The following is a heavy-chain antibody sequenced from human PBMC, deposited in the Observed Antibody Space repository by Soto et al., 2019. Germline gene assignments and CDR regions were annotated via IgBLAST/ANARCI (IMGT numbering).Heavy chain of an antibody. D-gene: IGHD3-10*01. CDR2: NYYSGIT. J-gene: IGHJ5*02. CDR3: ARDSWYYYGLDP. CDR1: GHSINSGGYY. Sequence: SETLSLTCALSGHSINSGGYYWTWIRQHPGKGLEWIGYNYYSGITYYNPSLKSRVTISLDTSKNQFSLKLSSVTAADTAVYYCARDSWYYYGLDPWGQGTLVTVS. V-gene: IGHV4-31*11.